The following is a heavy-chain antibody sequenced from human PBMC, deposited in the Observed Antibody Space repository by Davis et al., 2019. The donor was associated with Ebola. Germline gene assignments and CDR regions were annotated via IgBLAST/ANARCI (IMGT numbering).Heavy chain of an antibody. CDR3: TDYYYYGMDV. Sequence: GGSLRLSCAASGFTFRSYSMNWVRQAPGKGLEWVSSISSSSRSIYYADSVKGRFTISRDNAKNSLYLQMNSLRAEDTAVYYCTDYYYYGMDVWGQGTTVTVSS. CDR2: ISSSSRSI. V-gene: IGHV3-21*01. CDR1: GFTFRSYS. J-gene: IGHJ6*02.